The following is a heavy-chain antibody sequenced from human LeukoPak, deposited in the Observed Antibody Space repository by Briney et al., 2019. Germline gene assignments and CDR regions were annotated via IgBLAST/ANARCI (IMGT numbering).Heavy chain of an antibody. J-gene: IGHJ4*02. Sequence: SQTLSLTCTVSGGSISSYYWSWSRQPPGKGLEWIGYIYYSGSTNYNPSLKSRVTISVDTSKNQFSLKLSSVTAADTAVYYCAGSPYYYDSSGYYFRFDYWGQGTLVTVSS. D-gene: IGHD3-22*01. CDR3: AGSPYYYDSSGYYFRFDY. CDR2: IYYSGST. CDR1: GGSISSYY. V-gene: IGHV4-59*01.